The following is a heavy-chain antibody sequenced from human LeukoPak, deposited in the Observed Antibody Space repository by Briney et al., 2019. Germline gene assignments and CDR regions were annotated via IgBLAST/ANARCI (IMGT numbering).Heavy chain of an antibody. V-gene: IGHV3-48*03. CDR1: GFTFSSYE. Sequence: PGGSLRLSCAASGFTFSSYEMNWVRQAPGKGLEWVSYISSSGSTIYYADSVKGRFTISRDNAKTSLYLQMNSLRAEDTAVHYCARDRYDYVWGSYVFDYWGQGTLVTVSS. CDR2: ISSSGSTI. CDR3: ARDRYDYVWGSYVFDY. D-gene: IGHD3-16*01. J-gene: IGHJ4*02.